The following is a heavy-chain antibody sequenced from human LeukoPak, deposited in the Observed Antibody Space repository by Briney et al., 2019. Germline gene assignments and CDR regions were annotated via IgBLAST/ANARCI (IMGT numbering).Heavy chain of an antibody. Sequence: SETLSLTCTVSGDSISSHYWSWLRQPPGKGLEWIGEIKHSGSTNYNPSLKSRVTISVDTSKNQFSLKLSSVTAADKAVYYCARATTMVRGVMGAYDYWGQGTLVTVSS. CDR2: IKHSGST. D-gene: IGHD3-10*01. V-gene: IGHV4-34*01. CDR3: ARATTMVRGVMGAYDY. J-gene: IGHJ4*02. CDR1: GDSISSHY.